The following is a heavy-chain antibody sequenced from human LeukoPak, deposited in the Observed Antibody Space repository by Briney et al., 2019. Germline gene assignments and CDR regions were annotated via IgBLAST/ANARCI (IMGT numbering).Heavy chain of an antibody. D-gene: IGHD5-12*01. V-gene: IGHV4-34*01. Sequence: SETPSLTCAVYGGSFSGYYWSWIRQSPGKGLEWIGEINHSGSTNYNPSLKSRVTISVDTSKNQFSLKLSSVTAADTAVYYCARGYSGYDRRGKNYYYYYMDVWGKGTTVTVSS. CDR1: GGSFSGYY. J-gene: IGHJ6*03. CDR3: ARGYSGYDRRGKNYYYYYMDV. CDR2: INHSGST.